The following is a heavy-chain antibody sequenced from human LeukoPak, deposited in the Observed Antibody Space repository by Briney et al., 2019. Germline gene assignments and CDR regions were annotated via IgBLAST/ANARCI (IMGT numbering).Heavy chain of an antibody. CDR3: ARNLWFGESSDAFDM. V-gene: IGHV1-2*02. D-gene: IGHD3-10*01. CDR1: GYTFIDYY. Sequence: ASVKVSCKASGYTFIDYYIHWVRQAPGQGLEWMGWINPNSGGTNYAQKFQGRVSMIRDTSISTAYMQLSRLRSDDTAVYYCARNLWFGESSDAFDMWGQGTMVTVSS. J-gene: IGHJ3*02. CDR2: INPNSGGT.